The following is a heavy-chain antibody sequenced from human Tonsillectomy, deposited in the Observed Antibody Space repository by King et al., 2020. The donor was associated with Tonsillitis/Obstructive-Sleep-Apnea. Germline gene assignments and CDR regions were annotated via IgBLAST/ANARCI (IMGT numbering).Heavy chain of an antibody. D-gene: IGHD3-10*01. CDR2: IYYSGST. CDR3: ARADYCGSGSYYNAALFDY. V-gene: IGHV4-59*01. Sequence: QLQESGPGLVKPSETLSLTCTVSGGSISSYYWSWIRQPPGKGLEWIGYIYYSGSTNYNPSLKSRLTISVDTSKNQFSLKLSSVTAADTAVYYCARADYCGSGSYYNAALFDYWGQGTLITVSS. CDR1: GGSISSYY. J-gene: IGHJ4*02.